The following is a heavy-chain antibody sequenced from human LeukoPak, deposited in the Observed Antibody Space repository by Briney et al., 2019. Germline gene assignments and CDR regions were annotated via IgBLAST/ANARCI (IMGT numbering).Heavy chain of an antibody. D-gene: IGHD4-17*01. CDR1: GFTFSSYW. Sequence: PGGSLRLSCAASGFTFSSYWMHWVRQAPGKGLVWVSRINSDGSSTSYADSVNGRFTISRDNAKNTLYLQMNSLRAEDTAVYYCARVSPEGDYDYWGQGTLVTVSS. CDR2: INSDGSST. V-gene: IGHV3-74*01. J-gene: IGHJ4*02. CDR3: ARVSPEGDYDY.